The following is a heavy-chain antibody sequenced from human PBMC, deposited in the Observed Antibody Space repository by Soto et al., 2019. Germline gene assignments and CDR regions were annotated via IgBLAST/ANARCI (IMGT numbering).Heavy chain of an antibody. Sequence: QVQLQESGPGLVKPSETLSLTCTVSGGSISSGDYYWNWIRQSPGKGLEFIGYIYYSGSTHYSPSLESRASISVDTSKNQYFLNLKSVTAADTAVYYCARGRSGWYTVAGWFAPWGQGTLVTVSS. CDR3: ARGRSGWYTVAGWFAP. CDR1: GGSISSGDYY. CDR2: IYYSGST. J-gene: IGHJ5*02. V-gene: IGHV4-30-4*01. D-gene: IGHD6-19*01.